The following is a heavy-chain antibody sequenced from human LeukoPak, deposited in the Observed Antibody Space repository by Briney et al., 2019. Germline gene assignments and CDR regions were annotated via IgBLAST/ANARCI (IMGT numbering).Heavy chain of an antibody. CDR1: GYTFTSYY. Sequence: EASVKVSCKASGYTFTSYYMHWVRQAPGQGLEWKGIIDPSDGSTIYAQKFQGRVTMTRDMSTSTVYMQLSSLTSEDTAIYYCARGGHGTSVAVAGTGDFWGQGTLVTVSS. V-gene: IGHV1-46*01. CDR2: IDPSDGST. J-gene: IGHJ4*02. D-gene: IGHD6-19*01. CDR3: ARGGHGTSVAVAGTGDF.